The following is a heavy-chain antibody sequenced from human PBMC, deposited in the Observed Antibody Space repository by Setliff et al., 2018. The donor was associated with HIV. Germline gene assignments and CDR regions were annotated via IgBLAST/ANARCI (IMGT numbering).Heavy chain of an antibody. J-gene: IGHJ4*02. D-gene: IGHD3-10*01. CDR1: GYTFATYG. Sequence: ASVKVSCKASGYTFATYGISWLRQAPGQGLEWVGWISAFNGPTNYAQKFQGRGTITPDTSTSTAYMELRSLRSDDTAVYYCAREYGAVRKYIDYWGQGTLVTVSS. V-gene: IGHV1-18*01. CDR3: AREYGAVRKYIDY. CDR2: ISAFNGPT.